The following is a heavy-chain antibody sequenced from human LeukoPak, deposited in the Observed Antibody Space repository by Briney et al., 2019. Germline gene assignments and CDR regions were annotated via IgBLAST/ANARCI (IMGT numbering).Heavy chain of an antibody. D-gene: IGHD3-16*01. J-gene: IGHJ3*02. CDR1: GGSISSDSFY. CDR2: MFTSGST. V-gene: IGHV4-61*02. Sequence: KPSETLSLTCTVSGGSISSDSFYWSWIRQPAGRGLEWIGRMFTSGSTNYNPSLKSRVTISVDTSKNQFSLKLSSVTAADTAVYYCAREGGAYAFDIWGQGTMVTVSS. CDR3: AREGGAYAFDI.